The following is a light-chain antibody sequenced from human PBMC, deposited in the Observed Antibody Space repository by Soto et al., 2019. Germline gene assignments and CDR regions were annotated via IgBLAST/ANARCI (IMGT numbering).Light chain of an antibody. CDR3: LHDYNYPYT. Sequence: AIQMTQFPSSLSASVGDRVTITCRASQGIRNDLGWYQQKSGRAPKLLISGASTLQSGVPSRFSGSGSGTDFTLTISSLQPEDFATYYCLHDYNYPYTFGQGTKVDIK. CDR1: QGIRND. V-gene: IGKV1-6*01. J-gene: IGKJ2*01. CDR2: GAS.